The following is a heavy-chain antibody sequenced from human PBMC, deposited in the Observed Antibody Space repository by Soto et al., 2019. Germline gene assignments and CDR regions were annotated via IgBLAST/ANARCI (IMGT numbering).Heavy chain of an antibody. J-gene: IGHJ3*02. CDR2: TYYSGST. V-gene: IGHV4-59*01. D-gene: IGHD2-15*01. CDR1: GGSISSYY. CDR3: ARKVVVDAFDI. Sequence: PSETLSLTCTVSGGSISSYYWSWIRQPPGKGLEWIGYTYYSGSTNYNPSLKSRVTISVDTSKNQFSLKLSSVTAADTAVYYCARKVVVDAFDIWGQGTMVTVSS.